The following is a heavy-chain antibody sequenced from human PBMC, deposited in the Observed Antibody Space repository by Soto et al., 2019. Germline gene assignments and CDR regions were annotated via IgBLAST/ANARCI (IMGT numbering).Heavy chain of an antibody. CDR1: GGSISSYY. V-gene: IGHV4-59*08. CDR2: IYYSGST. J-gene: IGHJ3*02. Sequence: SETLSLTCTVSGGSISSYYWSWIRQPPGKGLEWIGYIYYSGSTNYNPSLKSRVTISVDTSKNQFSLKLSSVTAADTAVYYCARHGARDYYDSSGPIKGAFDIWGQGTMVTVSS. D-gene: IGHD3-22*01. CDR3: ARHGARDYYDSSGPIKGAFDI.